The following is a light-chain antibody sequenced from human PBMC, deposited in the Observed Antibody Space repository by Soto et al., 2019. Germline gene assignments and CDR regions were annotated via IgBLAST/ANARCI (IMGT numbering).Light chain of an antibody. Sequence: EILLAQSPATLSLSPGERATLSCKASQDVSIFLAWYQQKPGQAPRLLIHDASNRATGVPARFSGSGSGIDFTLTITSLEPEDFAIYYCQQRSTWLYTFGQGTKLE. CDR3: QQRSTWLYT. J-gene: IGKJ2*01. CDR1: QDVSIF. V-gene: IGKV3-11*01. CDR2: DAS.